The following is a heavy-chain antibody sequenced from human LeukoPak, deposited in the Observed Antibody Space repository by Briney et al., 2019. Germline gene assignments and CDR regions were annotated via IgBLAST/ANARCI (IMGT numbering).Heavy chain of an antibody. CDR1: GYTFTSYG. D-gene: IGHD3-3*01. V-gene: IGHV1-18*01. Sequence: ASVKVSCKASGYTFTSYGISWVRQAPGQGLEWMGWISAYNGKTNYAQKLQGRVTMTTDTSTSTAYMELRSLRSYDTAVYYCSRTGGIYYFWSGYLLGWFDPWGQGTLVTVSS. J-gene: IGHJ5*02. CDR3: SRTGGIYYFWSGYLLGWFDP. CDR2: ISAYNGKT.